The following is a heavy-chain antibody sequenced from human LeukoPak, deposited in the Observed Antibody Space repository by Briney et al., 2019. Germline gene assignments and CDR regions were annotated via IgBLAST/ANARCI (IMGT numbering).Heavy chain of an antibody. CDR3: AKGGDYDILTGFDY. Sequence: QPGRSLRLSCAASGFTFDDYAMHWVRQAPGKGLEWVSGISWNSGSIGYADSVKGRFTISRDNAKNSLYLQMNSLRAEDTALYYCAKGGDYDILTGFDYWGQGTPVTVSS. D-gene: IGHD3-9*01. CDR1: GFTFDDYA. CDR2: ISWNSGSI. V-gene: IGHV3-9*01. J-gene: IGHJ4*02.